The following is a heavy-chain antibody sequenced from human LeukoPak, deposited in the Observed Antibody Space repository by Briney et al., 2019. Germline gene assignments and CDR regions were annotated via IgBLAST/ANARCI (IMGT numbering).Heavy chain of an antibody. CDR3: ARVPYCSSTSCYYGMDV. CDR2: IWYDGSNK. V-gene: IGHV3-33*01. CDR1: GFTFSSYG. D-gene: IGHD2-2*01. Sequence: GGSLRLSCAASGFTFSSYGMHWVRQAPGKGLEWVAVIWYDGSNKYYADSVKGRFTISRDNSKNTLYLQMNSLRAEDTAVYYCARVPYCSSTSCYYGMDVWGQGTTVTVSS. J-gene: IGHJ6*02.